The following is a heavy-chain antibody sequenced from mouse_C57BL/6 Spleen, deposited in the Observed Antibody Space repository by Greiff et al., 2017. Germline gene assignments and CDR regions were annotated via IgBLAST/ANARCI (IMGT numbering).Heavy chain of an antibody. J-gene: IGHJ4*01. Sequence: VQLQQSGPGLVAPSQSLSITCTVSGFSLTSYAISWVRQPPGKGLEWLGVIWTGGGTNYNSALKSRLSISKDNSKSQVFLKMNSLQTDDTARYYWARNFLQLGRGGTMDDWGQGTSVTGSA. CDR2: IWTGGGT. CDR3: ARNFLQLGRGGTMDD. V-gene: IGHV2-9-1*01. CDR1: GFSLTSYA. D-gene: IGHD4-1*02.